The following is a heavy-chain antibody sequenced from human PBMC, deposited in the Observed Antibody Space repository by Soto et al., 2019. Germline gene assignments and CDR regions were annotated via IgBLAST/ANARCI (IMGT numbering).Heavy chain of an antibody. Sequence: VGSLRLSCAASGFTFSKYGMHWVRQAPGKGLEWVALIWNDGIRKVYVDSVKGRFTISRDNSKNTLDLQMNNLRDEDTAVYYCARDDDNDANALDYWGPGTLVTVSS. J-gene: IGHJ4*02. V-gene: IGHV3-33*01. CDR3: ARDDDNDANALDY. CDR1: GFTFSKYG. CDR2: IWNDGIRK.